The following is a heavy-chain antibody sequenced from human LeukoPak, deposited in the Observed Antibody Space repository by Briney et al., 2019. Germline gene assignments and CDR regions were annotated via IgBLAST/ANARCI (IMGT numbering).Heavy chain of an antibody. Sequence: GGSLSLSWAASGFTFSSYWMHWVRQAPGKVLVWVSRINSDGSSTSYADSVKGRFTISRDNAKNTLYLQMNSLRAEDTAVYYCARAWGRASDWFDPWGQGTLVTVSS. CDR1: GFTFSSYW. CDR2: INSDGSST. V-gene: IGHV3-74*01. CDR3: ARAWGRASDWFDP. D-gene: IGHD6-13*01. J-gene: IGHJ5*02.